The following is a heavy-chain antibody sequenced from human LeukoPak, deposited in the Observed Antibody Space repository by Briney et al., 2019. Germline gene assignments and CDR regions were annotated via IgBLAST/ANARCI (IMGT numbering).Heavy chain of an antibody. CDR1: GFTFSSYW. D-gene: IGHD2-2*01. CDR2: IKQDGSEK. Sequence: PGGSLRLSCAASGFTFSSYWMCWVRQAPGKGLEWVANIKQDGSEKYYVDSVKGRFTISRDNAKNSLYLQMNSLRAEDTAVYYCAREEVVPAATPYYFDYWGQGTLVTVSS. CDR3: AREEVVPAATPYYFDY. V-gene: IGHV3-7*01. J-gene: IGHJ4*02.